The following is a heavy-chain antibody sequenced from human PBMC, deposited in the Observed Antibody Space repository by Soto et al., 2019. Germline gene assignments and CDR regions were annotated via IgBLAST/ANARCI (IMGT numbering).Heavy chain of an antibody. Sequence: QVQLVQSGGEVRKPGASVKVSCKASGYTFTSHGISWVRQAPGQGLDWTGCISAYNGDTSSAQKPQCRVTVTTDRSTSTGYMGLRSLRSGDTAVYYCARMVRGSNIDNWHYKDVWGKGTKVTVSS. CDR1: GYTFTSHG. D-gene: IGHD3-10*01. V-gene: IGHV1-18*01. CDR2: ISAYNGDT. CDR3: ARMVRGSNIDNWHYKDV. J-gene: IGHJ6*03.